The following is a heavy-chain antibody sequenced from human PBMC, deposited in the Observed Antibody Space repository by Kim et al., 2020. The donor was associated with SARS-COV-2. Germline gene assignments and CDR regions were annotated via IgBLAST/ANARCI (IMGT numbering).Heavy chain of an antibody. CDR2: IRGSGEST. D-gene: IGHD6-19*01. CDR3: AEISSGSSGWFEYFQH. Sequence: GGSLRLSCAASGFTFNIYAMSWVRQAPGKGLEWVSGIRGSGESTTYGDSVKGRFTISRDNSKNTLYLQMDRLRVDDTALYYCAEISSGSSGWFEYFQHWGQGTLVTVSS. CDR1: GFTFNIYA. J-gene: IGHJ1*01. V-gene: IGHV3-23*01.